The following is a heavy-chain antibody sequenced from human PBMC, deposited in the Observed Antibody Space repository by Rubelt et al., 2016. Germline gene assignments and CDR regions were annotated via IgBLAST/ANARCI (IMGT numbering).Heavy chain of an antibody. D-gene: IGHD3-10*01. Sequence: QLQLQESGPGLVKPSETLSLTCAVSGGSIRSSSYYWNWIRQPPAKGLKWIGSILYSGSTYYHPSLTSRVTISVDTSKTQFSLKVSSVTAADTAVYYCSRRNGEPIDYWGQGTLVTVSS. J-gene: IGHJ4*02. CDR3: SRRNGEPIDY. CDR1: GGSIRSSSYY. V-gene: IGHV4-39*01. CDR2: ILYSGST.